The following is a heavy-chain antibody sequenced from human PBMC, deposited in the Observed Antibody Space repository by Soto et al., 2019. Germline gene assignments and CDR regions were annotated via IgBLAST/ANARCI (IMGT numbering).Heavy chain of an antibody. Sequence: QITLKESGPTLVKPTQTLTLTCTFSGFSLSTSGVGVGWIRQPPGKALEWLALIYWDDDKRYSPSLKSRLTITQDTSKNQVVLTMTNMDPVDTATYYCSHRTVGVVWYYFDYWGQGTLVTVSS. V-gene: IGHV2-5*02. CDR1: GFSLSTSGVG. J-gene: IGHJ4*02. CDR2: IYWDDDK. D-gene: IGHD3-3*01. CDR3: SHRTVGVVWYYFDY.